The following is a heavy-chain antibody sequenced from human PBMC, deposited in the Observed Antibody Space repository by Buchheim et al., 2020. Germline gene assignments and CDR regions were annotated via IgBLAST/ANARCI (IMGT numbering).Heavy chain of an antibody. Sequence: QVQLVESGGGVVQPGRSLRLSCAASGFTFSSYAMHWVRQAPGKGLEWVAVISYDGSNKYYADSVKGRFTISSDNSKNTLYLQMNSLRAEDTAVYYCARVSESSGWPPYYYYGMDVWGQGTT. CDR2: ISYDGSNK. CDR1: GFTFSSYA. J-gene: IGHJ6*02. D-gene: IGHD6-19*01. CDR3: ARVSESSGWPPYYYYGMDV. V-gene: IGHV3-30*04.